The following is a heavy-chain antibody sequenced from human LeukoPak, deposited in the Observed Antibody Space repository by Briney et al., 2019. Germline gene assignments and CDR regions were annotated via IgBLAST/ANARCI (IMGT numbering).Heavy chain of an antibody. D-gene: IGHD3/OR15-3a*01. CDR3: ARFFGGSLDAFDI. J-gene: IGHJ3*02. Sequence: PGGSLRLSCAASGFTVSSNYMSWVRQAPGKGLEWVSVIYSGGSTYYADSVKGRFTISRDNSKNTLYLQMNSLRAEDTAVYYCARFFGGSLDAFDIWGQGTMVTVSS. CDR1: GFTVSSNY. V-gene: IGHV3-53*01. CDR2: IYSGGST.